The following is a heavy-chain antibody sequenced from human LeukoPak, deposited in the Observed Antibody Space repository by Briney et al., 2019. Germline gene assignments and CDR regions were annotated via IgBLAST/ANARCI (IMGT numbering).Heavy chain of an antibody. Sequence: PGASLRLSCAASGFTFSNYAMSWVRQAPGRGLEWVSTISGGGDSIYYADSVRGRFTISRDNSKNTLYLQMKSLRVEDTAVYYCEKESPQFEYWGQGTLVTVSS. CDR3: EKESPQFEY. CDR2: ISGGGDSI. CDR1: GFTFSNYA. J-gene: IGHJ4*02. V-gene: IGHV3-23*01.